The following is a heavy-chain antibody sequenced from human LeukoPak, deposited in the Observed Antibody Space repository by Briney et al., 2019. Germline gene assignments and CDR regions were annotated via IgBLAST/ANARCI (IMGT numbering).Heavy chain of an antibody. CDR1: GGSISSYY. J-gene: IGHJ3*02. Sequence: SETLSLTCTVSGGSISSYYWSWIRQPPGKGLEWIGYIYYSGSTNYNPSLKSRVTISVDTSKNQFSLKLSSVTAADTAVYYCARDGDFYYAFDIWGQGTMVTVSS. CDR2: IYYSGST. CDR3: ARDGDFYYAFDI. V-gene: IGHV4-59*01. D-gene: IGHD3/OR15-3a*01.